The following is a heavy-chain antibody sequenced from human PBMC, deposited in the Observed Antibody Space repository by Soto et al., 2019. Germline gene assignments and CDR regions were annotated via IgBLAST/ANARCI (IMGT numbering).Heavy chain of an antibody. CDR3: ASYRGGYYGSGSYSTFDY. CDR1: GGSISSGGYY. J-gene: IGHJ4*02. CDR2: IYYSGST. Sequence: QVQLQESGPGLVKPSQTLSLTCTVSGGSISSGGYYWSWIRQHPGKGLEWIGYIYYSGSTYYNPSLTSPVTLSVDTSEDPCSLSLSSVTAADTAVYYCASYRGGYYGSGSYSTFDYWGQGTLVTVSS. V-gene: IGHV4-31*01. D-gene: IGHD3-10*01.